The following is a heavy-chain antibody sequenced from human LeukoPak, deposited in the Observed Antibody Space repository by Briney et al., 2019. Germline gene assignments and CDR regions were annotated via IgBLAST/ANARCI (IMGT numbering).Heavy chain of an antibody. D-gene: IGHD3-22*01. CDR3: ANGGTYSSGP. CDR2: IKPDGSAQ. J-gene: IGHJ5*02. CDR1: GFTFSTYW. Sequence: GGSLRLSCAASGFTFSTYWMSWGRQAPGKGLEWVATIKPDGSAQYYVDSVKGRFTISRDNAKNSLFLQINSLRAEDTAVYYCANGGTYSSGPWGQGTLVTVSS. V-gene: IGHV3-7*01.